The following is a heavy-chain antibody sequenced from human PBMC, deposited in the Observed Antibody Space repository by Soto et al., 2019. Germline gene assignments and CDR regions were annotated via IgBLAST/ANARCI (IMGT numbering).Heavy chain of an antibody. J-gene: IGHJ4*02. D-gene: IGHD2-2*02. CDR3: ARLACSSTRCFTYFDY. CDR1: GGSISGYY. Sequence: SETLSLTCTVSGGSISGYYWSWIRQPPGKGLEWIGYIYSSGSTNYNPSLQSRVTISVDTSKNQFSLKLSSVTAADTAVYYCARLACSSTRCFTYFDYWGQGALVTVS. CDR2: IYSSGST. V-gene: IGHV4-59*08.